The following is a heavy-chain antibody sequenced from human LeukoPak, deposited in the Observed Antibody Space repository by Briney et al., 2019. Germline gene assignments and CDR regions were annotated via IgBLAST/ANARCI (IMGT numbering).Heavy chain of an antibody. J-gene: IGHJ4*02. CDR2: ISYDGSNK. D-gene: IGHD1-26*01. Sequence: GGSLRLSCAASGFTFSSYGMHWVRQAPGKGLEWVAVISYDGSNKYYADSVKGRFTISRDNSKNTLYLQMNSLRAEDTAVYYCARESYSGSFLDFWGQGTLVTVSS. V-gene: IGHV3-30*03. CDR1: GFTFSSYG. CDR3: ARESYSGSFLDF.